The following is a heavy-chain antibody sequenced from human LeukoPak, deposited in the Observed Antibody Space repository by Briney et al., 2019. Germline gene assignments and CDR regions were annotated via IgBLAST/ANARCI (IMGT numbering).Heavy chain of an antibody. CDR1: QFTLSSYA. J-gene: IGHJ1*01. V-gene: IGHV3-23*01. CDR2: TSASGGST. CDR3: AKYLCTTSRCYRDFQH. Sequence: GGSLRLSCAASQFTLSSYAMTWVRQAPGKGLEWVSTTSASGGSTYYADSVKGRFTISRDNSKNTVYLQMNSLRAEDTAVYYCAKYLCTTSRCYRDFQHWGQGTLVTVSS. D-gene: IGHD2-2*01.